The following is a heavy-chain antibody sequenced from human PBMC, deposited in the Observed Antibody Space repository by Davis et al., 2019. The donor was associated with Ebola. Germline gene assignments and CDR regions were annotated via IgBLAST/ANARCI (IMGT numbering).Heavy chain of an antibody. Sequence: GEFLKISCKGSGYSFTSYWIGWVRQMPGKGLEWMGIIYPGDSDTRYSPSFQGQVTISADKSISTAYLQWSSLKASDTAMYYCARVYSSSWYGFDYWGQGTLVTVSS. D-gene: IGHD6-13*01. V-gene: IGHV5-51*01. CDR3: ARVYSSSWYGFDY. J-gene: IGHJ4*02. CDR1: GYSFTSYW. CDR2: IYPGDSDT.